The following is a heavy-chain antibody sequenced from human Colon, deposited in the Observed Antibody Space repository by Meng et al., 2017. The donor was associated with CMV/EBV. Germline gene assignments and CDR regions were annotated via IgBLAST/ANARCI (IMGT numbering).Heavy chain of an antibody. CDR2: ITPDSTTK. V-gene: IGHV3-11*01. Sequence: GESLKISCAASGFRFSDHFMHWIRHTPERGLEWLSYITPDSTTKYHADSVKGRFTVSRDNAKNLMYLQMNSLRAEDTAVYYCAKDLFRGGVRGVPAAWGQGTLVTVSS. CDR1: GFRFSDHF. J-gene: IGHJ5*02. CDR3: AKDLFRGGVRGVPAA. D-gene: IGHD3-10*01.